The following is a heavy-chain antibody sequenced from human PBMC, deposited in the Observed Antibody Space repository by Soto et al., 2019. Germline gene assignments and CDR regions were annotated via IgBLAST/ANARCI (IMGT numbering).Heavy chain of an antibody. CDR2: IKQDGSEK. D-gene: IGHD2-15*01. V-gene: IGHV3-7*01. CDR3: ARVGEAARGDYYYYMDV. CDR1: GFTFSSYW. Sequence: EVQLVESGGGLVQPGGSLRLSCAASGFTFSSYWMSWVRQAPGKGLEWVANIKQDGSEKYYVDSVKGRFTISRDNAKNSVYLQMNSLRAEDTAVYYCARVGEAARGDYYYYMDVWGKGTTVTVSS. J-gene: IGHJ6*03.